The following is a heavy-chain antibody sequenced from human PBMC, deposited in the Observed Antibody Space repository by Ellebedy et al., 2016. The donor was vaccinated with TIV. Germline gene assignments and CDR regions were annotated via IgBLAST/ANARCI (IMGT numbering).Heavy chain of an antibody. CDR1: GYSFTSYW. CDR2: IYPGDSDT. Sequence: GGSLRLXXKGSGYSFTSYWIGWVRQLPGKGLEWMGIIYPGDSDTRYSPSFQGQITISADKSISTAYLQWSSLKASDTAMYHCASISSRDAFDIWGQGTMVTVSS. CDR3: ASISSRDAFDI. D-gene: IGHD6-13*01. J-gene: IGHJ3*02. V-gene: IGHV5-51*01.